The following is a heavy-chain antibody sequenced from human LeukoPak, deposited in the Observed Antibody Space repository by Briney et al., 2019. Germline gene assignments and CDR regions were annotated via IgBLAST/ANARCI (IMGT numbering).Heavy chain of an antibody. CDR2: IIPIFGTA. V-gene: IGHV1-69*05. D-gene: IGHD2-15*01. J-gene: IGHJ4*02. Sequence: ASVKVPCKASGGTFSSCAIGWVRQAPGQGLEWMGGIIPIFGTANYAQKFQGRVTITTDESTSTAYMELSSLRSEDTAVYYCARAWRVAATYFDYWGQGTLVTVSS. CDR3: ARAWRVAATYFDY. CDR1: GGTFSSCA.